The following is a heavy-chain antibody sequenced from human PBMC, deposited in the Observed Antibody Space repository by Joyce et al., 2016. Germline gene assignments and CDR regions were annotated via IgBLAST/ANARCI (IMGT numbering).Heavy chain of an antibody. D-gene: IGHD2-8*01. CDR2: LSSSSSYI. Sequence: EVQLVESGGGLVKPGGSLRLSCAASGFTSSSYSMSWVRQAPGKGLEWVSSLSSSSSYIKYTDSVKGRFTISRDNAKNSLYLQMNSLRVEDTAVYYCARSSYTNGIFDYWGQGTLVTVSS. V-gene: IGHV3-21*01. CDR3: ARSSYTNGIFDY. CDR1: GFTSSSYS. J-gene: IGHJ4*02.